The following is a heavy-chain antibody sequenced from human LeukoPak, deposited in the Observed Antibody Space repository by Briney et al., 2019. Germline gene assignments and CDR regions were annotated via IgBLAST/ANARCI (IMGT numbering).Heavy chain of an antibody. Sequence: SETLSLTCTVSGGSISSYYRSWIRQPPGKGLEWIGYIYYSGSTNYNPSLKSRVTISVDTSKNQFSLKLSSVTAADTAVYYCARGYFNSSGYSNAFDIWGQGTMVTVSS. V-gene: IGHV4-59*12. CDR2: IYYSGST. D-gene: IGHD6-19*01. J-gene: IGHJ3*02. CDR3: ARGYFNSSGYSNAFDI. CDR1: GGSISSYY.